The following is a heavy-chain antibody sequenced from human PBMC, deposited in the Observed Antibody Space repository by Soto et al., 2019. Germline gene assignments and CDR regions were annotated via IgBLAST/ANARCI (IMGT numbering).Heavy chain of an antibody. CDR2: IYHSGTT. D-gene: IGHD4-17*01. J-gene: IGHJ3*02. V-gene: IGHV4-31*11. Sequence: QVVLQESGPGLVKPSQTISLTCAVSGDSISSGGYYCSWIRQRPGKGLEWIAFIYHSGTTYFNLSLKSRLIISMDPSRNQCSLSLSSVTAADSAVYYCASRHDFGDYPEGFDIWGQGTMVTVAS. CDR3: ASRHDFGDYPEGFDI. CDR1: GDSISSGGYY.